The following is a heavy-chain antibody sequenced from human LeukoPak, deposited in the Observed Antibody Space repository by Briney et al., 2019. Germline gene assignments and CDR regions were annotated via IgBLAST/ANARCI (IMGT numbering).Heavy chain of an antibody. CDR3: ARSYGANSY. D-gene: IGHD4-23*01. Sequence: GGSLRLSCAASGFTFNNYAMSWVRQAPGKGLEWVSAISGSGGSTYYADSVKGRFTISRDNSKDTLYLQMSSLRAEDTAVYYCARSYGANSYWGQGTLVTVSS. CDR1: GFTFNNYA. J-gene: IGHJ4*02. V-gene: IGHV3-23*01. CDR2: ISGSGGST.